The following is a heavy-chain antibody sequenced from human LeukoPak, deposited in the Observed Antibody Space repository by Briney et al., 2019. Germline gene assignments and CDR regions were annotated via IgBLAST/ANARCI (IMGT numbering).Heavy chain of an antibody. CDR1: GYTFTSYD. V-gene: IGHV1-8*01. CDR2: MNPNSGNT. CDR3: ARGRDYGDLNWFDP. D-gene: IGHD4-17*01. Sequence: ASVKVYCKASGYTFTSYDINWVRQATGQGLEWMGWMNPNSGNTGYAQKFQGRVTMTRNTSISTAYMELSSLRSEDTAVYYCARGRDYGDLNWFDPWGQGTLVTVSS. J-gene: IGHJ5*02.